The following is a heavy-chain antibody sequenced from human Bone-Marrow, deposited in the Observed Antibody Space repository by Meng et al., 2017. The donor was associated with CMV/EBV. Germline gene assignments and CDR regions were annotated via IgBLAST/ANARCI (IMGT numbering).Heavy chain of an antibody. CDR3: ARAQPTYYYDSSGYTFDY. CDR2: INSDGSST. D-gene: IGHD3-22*01. CDR1: TFSRYW. J-gene: IGHJ4*02. V-gene: IGHV3-74*01. Sequence: TFSRYWMHVVRQAPGEGLVWVSRINSDGSSTSYEESVKSRFTISRENAKNTLYLQMNSLRAEDTAVYYCARAQPTYYYDSSGYTFDYWGQGTLVTVSS.